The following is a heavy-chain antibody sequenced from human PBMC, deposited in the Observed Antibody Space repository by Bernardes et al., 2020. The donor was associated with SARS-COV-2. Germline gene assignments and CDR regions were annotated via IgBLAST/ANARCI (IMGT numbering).Heavy chain of an antibody. CDR3: ARISSAWDYFDY. D-gene: IGHD6-19*01. CDR1: GYALTTYG. Sequence: ASVKVSCKASGYALTTYGIAWVRQAPGQGLEWMGWITVYNGVTDYARRFQGRVTVTTDTSTSTAYLDLRSLTSDDTAVYYCARISSAWDYFDYWGQGTLVTVSS. V-gene: IGHV1-18*04. CDR2: ITVYNGVT. J-gene: IGHJ4*02.